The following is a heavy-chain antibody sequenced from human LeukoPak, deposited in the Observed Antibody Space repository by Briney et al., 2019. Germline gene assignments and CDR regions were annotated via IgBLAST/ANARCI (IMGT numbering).Heavy chain of an antibody. D-gene: IGHD3-16*01. Sequence: GGSLRLSCAASGFSFRTYWMTWVRQAPGKGLEWVANLSPEGSDKFYVDSVKGRFTIFRDNAKSSVYLQMSSLRVEDTAVYYCGRDAYTSASDSWGQGTLVSVSS. CDR3: GRDAYTSASDS. CDR2: LSPEGSDK. V-gene: IGHV3-7*01. J-gene: IGHJ5*01. CDR1: GFSFRTYW.